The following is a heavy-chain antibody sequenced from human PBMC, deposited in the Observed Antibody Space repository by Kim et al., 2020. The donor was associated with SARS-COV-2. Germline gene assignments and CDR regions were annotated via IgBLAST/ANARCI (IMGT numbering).Heavy chain of an antibody. CDR2: TYYRSKWYN. Sequence: SQTLSLTCAISGDSVSGNTGAWNWIRQSPSRGLEWLGRTYYRSKWYNDYAVSVQSRIIINPDTSKNQFSLHLNSVTPEDTAVYYCARRQGAGIQYWGQGTLVTVSS. CDR3: ARRQGAGIQY. D-gene: IGHD6-19*01. CDR1: GDSVSGNTGA. V-gene: IGHV6-1*01. J-gene: IGHJ4*02.